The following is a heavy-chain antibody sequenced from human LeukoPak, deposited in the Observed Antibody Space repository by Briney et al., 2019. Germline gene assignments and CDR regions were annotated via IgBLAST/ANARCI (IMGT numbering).Heavy chain of an antibody. Sequence: SETLSLTCTVSGDSISSGNYHWGWVRQPAGGGREWVGRIYTSGSTNYNPSPKSRVTISLDTSKNQFSLKLSSVTAADTAVYYCARETGYSSDWYPGYFDYWGQGTLAVSS. CDR2: IYTSGST. CDR3: ARETGYSSDWYPGYFDY. CDR1: GDSISSGNYH. D-gene: IGHD6-19*01. J-gene: IGHJ4*02. V-gene: IGHV4-61*02.